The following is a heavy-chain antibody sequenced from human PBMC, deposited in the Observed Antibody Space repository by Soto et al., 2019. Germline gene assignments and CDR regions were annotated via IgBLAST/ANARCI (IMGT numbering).Heavy chain of an antibody. CDR1: GYAFTTYG. J-gene: IGHJ4*02. CDR2: ISAHNGNT. CDR3: ARGRYGDY. Sequence: QVHLVQSGAEVKKPGASVKVSCKGSGYAFTTYGITWVRQAPGQGLEWMGWISAHNGNTNYAQKLQGRVTVTRDTSTSTAYMEMRSLRSDDTAVYYCARGRYGDYWGQGALVTVSS. D-gene: IGHD1-1*01. V-gene: IGHV1-18*01.